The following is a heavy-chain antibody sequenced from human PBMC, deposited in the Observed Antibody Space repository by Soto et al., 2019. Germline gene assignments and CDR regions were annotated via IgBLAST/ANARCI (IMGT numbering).Heavy chain of an antibody. CDR3: ARDLWFGEFVSGNDY. Sequence: QVQLQESGPGLVKPSGTLSLTCAVSGGSISSSNWWSWVRQPPEKGLEWIGEIYHSGSTNYNPSLKSRVTISVDKSKNQFSLKLSSVTAADTAVYYCARDLWFGEFVSGNDYWGQGTLVTVSS. J-gene: IGHJ4*02. CDR2: IYHSGST. CDR1: GGSISSSNW. D-gene: IGHD3-10*01. V-gene: IGHV4-4*02.